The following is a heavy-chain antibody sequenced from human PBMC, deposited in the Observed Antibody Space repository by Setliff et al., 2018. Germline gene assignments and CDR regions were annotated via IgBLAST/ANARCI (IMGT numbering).Heavy chain of an antibody. V-gene: IGHV4-39*01. CDR2: INYTGNT. CDR3: ARLPGYCIGGTCSGYYTLAL. Sequence: PSETLSLTCTVSGGSISSSSYYWGWLRQPPGKGLEWIGSINYTGNTYYNPSLESRVTISVDTSKNQFSLNLRSVTAADTAVFYCARLPGYCIGGTCSGYYTLALWGKVTMVTVSS. D-gene: IGHD2-15*01. CDR1: GGSISSSSYY. J-gene: IGHJ3*01.